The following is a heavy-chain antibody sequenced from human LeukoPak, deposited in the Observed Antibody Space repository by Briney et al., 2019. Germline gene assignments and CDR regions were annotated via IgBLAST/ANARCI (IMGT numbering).Heavy chain of an antibody. Sequence: QPGRSLRLSCAASGFTFSSYAMHWVRQAPGKGLEGVAVISYDGSNKYYADSVKGRFTISRDNSKNTLYLQMNSLRAEDTAVYYCARDRVVAVAGLDYWGQGTLVTVSS. CDR3: ARDRVVAVAGLDY. CDR1: GFTFSSYA. J-gene: IGHJ4*02. CDR2: ISYDGSNK. V-gene: IGHV3-30*01. D-gene: IGHD6-19*01.